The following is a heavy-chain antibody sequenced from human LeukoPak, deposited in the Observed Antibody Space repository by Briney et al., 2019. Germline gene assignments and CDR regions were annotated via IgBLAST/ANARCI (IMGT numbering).Heavy chain of an antibody. CDR2: IKQDGSEK. Sequence: PGGSLRLSCAASGFTFSSYWMSWVRQAPGKGLEWVANIKQDGSEKYYVDSVKGRFTISRDNAKNSLYLQMNSLRAEDTAVYYCARGGRVTVVMPFDYWGQGTLVTVSS. J-gene: IGHJ4*02. CDR1: GFTFSSYW. V-gene: IGHV3-7*01. D-gene: IGHD2-15*01. CDR3: ARGGRVTVVMPFDY.